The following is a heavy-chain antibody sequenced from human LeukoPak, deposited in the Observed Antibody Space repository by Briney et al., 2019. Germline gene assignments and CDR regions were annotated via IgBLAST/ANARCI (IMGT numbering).Heavy chain of an antibody. D-gene: IGHD4-23*01. CDR3: ANSANYGGNSGYFDS. V-gene: IGHV4-39*01. J-gene: IGHJ4*02. Sequence: SETLSLTCTVSGGSISSSSYFWGWIRQPPRKGLEWIASTSYRGSTYYNPSLKSRVTISVDTSTNQSSLKLTSVTAADTAVYYCANSANYGGNSGYFDSWAQGTLVTVSS. CDR1: GGSISSSSYF. CDR2: TSYRGST.